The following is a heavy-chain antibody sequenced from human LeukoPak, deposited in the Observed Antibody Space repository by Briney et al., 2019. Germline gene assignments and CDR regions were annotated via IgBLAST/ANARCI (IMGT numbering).Heavy chain of an antibody. CDR2: INHSGST. J-gene: IGHJ4*02. Sequence: SETLSLTCAVYGGSFSGYYWSWIRQPPGKGLEWIGEINHSGSTNYNPSLKSRVTISVDTSKNQFSLKLSSVTAADTAVYYCARGPRHLYSSSTSCYRGFDYWGQGTLVTVSS. D-gene: IGHD2-2*01. V-gene: IGHV4-34*01. CDR3: ARGPRHLYSSSTSCYRGFDY. CDR1: GGSFSGYY.